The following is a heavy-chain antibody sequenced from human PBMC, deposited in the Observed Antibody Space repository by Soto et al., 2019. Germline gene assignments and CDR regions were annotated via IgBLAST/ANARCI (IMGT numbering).Heavy chain of an antibody. D-gene: IGHD2-15*01. CDR2: ISAYNGNT. CDR3: VTKLGSCTGGSCNWYFDL. V-gene: IGHV1-18*01. CDR1: GYTFTSYG. Sequence: GASVKVSCKASGYTFTSYGISWVRQAPGQGLEWMGWISAYNGNTNYAQKLQGRVTMTTDTSTSTAHMQLSSVTAADTAVYYCVTKLGSCTGGSCNWYFDLWGRGTLVTVSS. J-gene: IGHJ2*01.